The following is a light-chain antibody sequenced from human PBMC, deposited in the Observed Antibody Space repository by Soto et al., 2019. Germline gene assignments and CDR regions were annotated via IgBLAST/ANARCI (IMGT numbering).Light chain of an antibody. CDR3: QQYSNWPPAT. CDR2: GAS. J-gene: IGKJ2*01. Sequence: EIVMTQFPATLSVSPGERASLSCRASQSISSNLAWYQQKPGQAPRLLIFGASTRATGIPARFSGGGSGTEFTLTISSLQSEDFAVYYCQQYSNWPPATFGQGTKLEIK. V-gene: IGKV3-15*01. CDR1: QSISSN.